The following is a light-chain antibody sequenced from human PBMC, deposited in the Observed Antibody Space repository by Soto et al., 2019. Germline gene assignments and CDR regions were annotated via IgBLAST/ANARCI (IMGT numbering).Light chain of an antibody. CDR2: SND. CDR1: SSNIGSNT. V-gene: IGLV1-44*01. CDR3: ATWDGNLRGVV. Sequence: QSVLTQPPSASGTPGQRITISCSGSSSNIGSNTVDWFQQLPGTAPKLLIYSNDQRPSGVPDRFSGSKSGTSVSLAISGLQSEDEADYYCATWDGNLRGVVFGGGTKLTVL. J-gene: IGLJ3*02.